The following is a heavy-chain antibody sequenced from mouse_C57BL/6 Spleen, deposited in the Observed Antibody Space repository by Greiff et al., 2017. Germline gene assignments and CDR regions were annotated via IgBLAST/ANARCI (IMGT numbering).Heavy chain of an antibody. D-gene: IGHD1-1*01. CDR1: GYTFTSYW. Sequence: QVQLQQPGAELVRPGSSVKLSCKASGYTFTSYWMDWAKQRPGQGLEWIGNIYPSDSETHYNQKFKDKATLTVDKSSSTAYMQLSSLTSEDSAVYYCAREGLLRSYYAMDYWGQGTSVTVSS. J-gene: IGHJ4*01. CDR3: AREGLLRSYYAMDY. V-gene: IGHV1-61*01. CDR2: IYPSDSET.